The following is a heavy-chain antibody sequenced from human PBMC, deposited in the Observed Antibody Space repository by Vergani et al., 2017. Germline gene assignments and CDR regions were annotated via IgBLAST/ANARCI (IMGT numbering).Heavy chain of an antibody. CDR3: ARGVAAAGTDY. V-gene: IGHV4-38-2*01. D-gene: IGHD6-13*01. Sequence: QVQLQESGPGLVKPSETLSLTCAVSGYSISSGDYWGWIRQPPGKGLEWIGSIYHSGSTYYNPSLKSRVTISVDTSKNQFSLKLSSVTAADTAVYYCARGVAAAGTDYWGQGTLVTVSS. CDR2: IYHSGST. CDR1: GYSISSGDY. J-gene: IGHJ4*02.